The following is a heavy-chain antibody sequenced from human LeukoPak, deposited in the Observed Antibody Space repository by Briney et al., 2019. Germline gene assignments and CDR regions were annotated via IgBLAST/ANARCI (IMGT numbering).Heavy chain of an antibody. J-gene: IGHJ3*02. D-gene: IGHD4-23*01. Sequence: GGSLRLSCAASGFTFSSYAMHWVRQAPGKGLEWVAVISYDGSNKYYADSVKGRFTFSRDNSKNTLYLQMNSLRAEDTAVYYCAREPFSTTVVTLGAFDIWGQGTMVTVSS. CDR2: ISYDGSNK. V-gene: IGHV3-30*01. CDR3: AREPFSTTVVTLGAFDI. CDR1: GFTFSSYA.